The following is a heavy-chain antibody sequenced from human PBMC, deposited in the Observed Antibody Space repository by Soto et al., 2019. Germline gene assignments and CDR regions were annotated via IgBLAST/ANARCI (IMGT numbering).Heavy chain of an antibody. Sequence: QVQLVESGGGVVQPGRSLRLSCAASGFTFSSYGMHWARQAPGKGLEWVAVISYDGSNKYYADSVKGRFTISRDNSKNTLYLQMNSLRAEDTAVYYCAKSMYSSSPHYYGMDVWGQGTTVTVSS. J-gene: IGHJ6*02. D-gene: IGHD6-13*01. CDR2: ISYDGSNK. CDR1: GFTFSSYG. CDR3: AKSMYSSSPHYYGMDV. V-gene: IGHV3-30*18.